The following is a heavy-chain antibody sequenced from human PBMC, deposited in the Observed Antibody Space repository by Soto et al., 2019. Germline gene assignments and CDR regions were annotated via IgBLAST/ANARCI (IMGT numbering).Heavy chain of an antibody. CDR3: AYSSTPFDY. CDR1: GFTFSSYA. V-gene: IGHV3-30*09. Sequence: PGGSLRLSCAASGFTFSSYAMHWVRQAPGKGLKWVAVISFDGSNKYYADSVKGRFAISRDNSKNTLYLQMSSLRAEDTAVYYCAYSSTPFDYWGQGTLVTVSS. CDR2: ISFDGSNK. D-gene: IGHD6-13*01. J-gene: IGHJ4*02.